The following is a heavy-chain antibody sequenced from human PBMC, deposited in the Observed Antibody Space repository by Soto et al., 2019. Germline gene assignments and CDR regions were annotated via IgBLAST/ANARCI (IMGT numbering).Heavy chain of an antibody. J-gene: IGHJ4*02. CDR1: GYTFTSYG. D-gene: IGHD7-27*01. CDR2: MSPGSGDT. Sequence: QVQLVQSGAEVKKPGASVKVSCKASGYTFTSYGISWVRQAPGQGLEWMGWMSPGSGDTGYAQKFQGRVSMTRDTSLGTAYMELSSLRSEDTAVYYCARGVDAGVDFWGQGTLVTVS. V-gene: IGHV1-8*02. CDR3: ARGVDAGVDF.